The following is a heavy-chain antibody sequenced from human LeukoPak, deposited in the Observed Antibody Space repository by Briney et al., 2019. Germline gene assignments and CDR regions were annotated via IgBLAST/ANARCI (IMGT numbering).Heavy chain of an antibody. V-gene: IGHV1-18*01. CDR3: ARDKRGYCSSTSCKYNWFDP. J-gene: IGHJ5*02. CDR2: ISAYNGNT. Sequence: ASVKVSCKASGYTFTSYGISWVRQAPGRGLEWMGWISAYNGNTNYAQKLQGRVTMTTDTSTSTAYMELRSLRSDDTAVYYCARDKRGYCSSTSCKYNWFDPWGQGTLVTVSS. D-gene: IGHD2-2*01. CDR1: GYTFTSYG.